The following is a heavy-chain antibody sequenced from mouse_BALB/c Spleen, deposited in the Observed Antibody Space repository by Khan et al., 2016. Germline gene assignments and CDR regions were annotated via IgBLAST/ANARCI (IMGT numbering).Heavy chain of an antibody. Sequence: VQLKESGPGLVRPSQSLSLTCTVTGYSITSDYAWNWIRQFPGKKLEWMGYISYSGTTSYNHSHKSRFSITRYTSKNYFFLQLTSVTTEDTATYHCTARQYYGSSSFAYWGQGTLVTVS. V-gene: IGHV3-2*02. J-gene: IGHJ3*01. D-gene: IGHD1-1*01. CDR3: TARQYYGSSSFAY. CDR2: ISYSGTT. CDR1: GYSITSDYA.